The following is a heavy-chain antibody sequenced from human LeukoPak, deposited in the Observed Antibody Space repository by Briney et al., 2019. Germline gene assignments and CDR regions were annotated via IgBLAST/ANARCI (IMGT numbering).Heavy chain of an antibody. CDR2: IYHSGST. CDR1: GYSISSGYY. CDR3: ARVAWSGYYWFDP. V-gene: IGHV4-38-2*01. Sequence: KPSETLSLTCAVSGYSISSGYYWGWIRQPPGKGLEWIGSIYHSGSTYYNPSLKSRVTISVDTSKNQFSPKLSSVTAADTAVYYCARVAWSGYYWFDPWGQGTLVTVSS. J-gene: IGHJ5*02. D-gene: IGHD3-3*01.